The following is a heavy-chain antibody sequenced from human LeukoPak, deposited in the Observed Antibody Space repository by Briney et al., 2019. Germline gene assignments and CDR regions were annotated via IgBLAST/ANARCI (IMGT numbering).Heavy chain of an antibody. J-gene: IGHJ4*02. D-gene: IGHD5-12*01. CDR3: AATYEARRDFDY. CDR2: IIPIFGTA. V-gene: IGHV1-69*06. Sequence: AAVKVSCKASGGTFSSYAISWVRQAPGQGLEWMGGIIPIFGTANYAQKLQGRVTITADKSTSTAYMELSSLRSEDTAVYYCAATYEARRDFDYWGQGTLATVSP. CDR1: GGTFSSYA.